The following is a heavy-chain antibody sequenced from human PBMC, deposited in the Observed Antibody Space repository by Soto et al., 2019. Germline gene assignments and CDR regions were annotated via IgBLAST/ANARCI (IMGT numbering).Heavy chain of an antibody. D-gene: IGHD1-26*01. CDR3: ASRESFDAFAI. CDR1: GCTFSSDA. V-gene: IGHV1-69*13. CDR2: IITILGPA. J-gene: IGHJ3*02. Sequence: GASVKGSVNASGCTFSSDAITWVRQAPGPGLEWIGGIITILGPANYAQNFQDRVTITADESTSKTYMELSSLRSEDAAVYYCASRESFDAFAIWGQWTNVTVSS.